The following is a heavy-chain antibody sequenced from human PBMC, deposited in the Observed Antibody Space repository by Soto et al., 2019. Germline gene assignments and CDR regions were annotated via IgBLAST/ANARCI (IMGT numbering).Heavy chain of an antibody. Sequence: GGSLRLSCAASGFTFSSYAMHWVRQAPGKGLEWVAVISYDGSNKYYADSVKGRFTISRDNSKNTLYLQMNSLRAEDTAVYYCARDSMTDPNDAFDIWGQGTMVTVSS. V-gene: IGHV3-30-3*01. J-gene: IGHJ3*02. CDR2: ISYDGSNK. CDR1: GFTFSSYA. CDR3: ARDSMTDPNDAFDI.